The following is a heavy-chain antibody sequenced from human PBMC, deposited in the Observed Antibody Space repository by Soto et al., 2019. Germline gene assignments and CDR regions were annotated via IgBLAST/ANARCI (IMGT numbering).Heavy chain of an antibody. Sequence: QVQLQESGPGLVKPSQTLSLTCSVSGGSISSGGYYWSWIRQHPGKGLEWIGYIYYSGSTYYNPSLKSRVTIAVDTSKNQCSLKLSSVTAADTGVYYCARDYGDFHFDYWGQGTLVTVSA. D-gene: IGHD4-17*01. CDR3: ARDYGDFHFDY. J-gene: IGHJ4*02. V-gene: IGHV4-31*03. CDR1: GGSISSGGYY. CDR2: IYYSGST.